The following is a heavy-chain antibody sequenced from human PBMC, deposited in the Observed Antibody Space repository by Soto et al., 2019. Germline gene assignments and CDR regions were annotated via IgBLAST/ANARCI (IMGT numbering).Heavy chain of an antibody. Sequence: QVQVVQSGAEVKRPGASVKVSCKASGDTFTSNGISWVRQAPGQGLEWLAWISIYNGNTQYAQKVQGRVTMTTDTSTNTAYMGLRSLRSDDTAVYYCARAPGSSSRPLVFDYRGQGTLVTFSA. CDR1: GDTFTSNG. J-gene: IGHJ4*02. CDR3: ARAPGSSSRPLVFDY. V-gene: IGHV1-18*04. CDR2: ISIYNGNT. D-gene: IGHD6-6*01.